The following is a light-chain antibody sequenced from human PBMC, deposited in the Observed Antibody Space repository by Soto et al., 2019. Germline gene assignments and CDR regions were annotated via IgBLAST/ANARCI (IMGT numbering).Light chain of an antibody. J-gene: IGKJ4*01. Sequence: DIPMTQSPSTLSASVGDRVTITCRASQSISSRLAWYQQKTGKAPNRLIYKASSLKSGVPSRFSGSGAGTVSPLTISSLQPDDFASYCCQQDNSYPLTFGGGTKVEIK. CDR3: QQDNSYPLT. V-gene: IGKV1-5*03. CDR1: QSISSR. CDR2: KAS.